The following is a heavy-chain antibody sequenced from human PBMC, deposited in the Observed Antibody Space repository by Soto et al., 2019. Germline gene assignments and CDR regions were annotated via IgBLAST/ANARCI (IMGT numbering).Heavy chain of an antibody. Sequence: QVQLVQSGAEVKKPGASVKVSCKASGYTFTNYGISWVRQATGQGLEWMGWNSAYNGNTNNAQKLKGRVTMTTDTSTSTAYMELRSLRSDDTAVYDCARRQWLVGGYYYGMDVWGQGTTVTVSS. CDR2: NSAYNGNT. J-gene: IGHJ6*02. D-gene: IGHD6-19*01. CDR1: GYTFTNYG. V-gene: IGHV1-18*01. CDR3: ARRQWLVGGYYYGMDV.